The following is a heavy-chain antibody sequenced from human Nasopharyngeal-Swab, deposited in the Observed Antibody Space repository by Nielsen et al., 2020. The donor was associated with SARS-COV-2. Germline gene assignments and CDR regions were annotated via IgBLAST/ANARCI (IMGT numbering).Heavy chain of an antibody. Sequence: SLKISCAASGFSFDEYVMHWVRQAPGKGLEWVSGISWNSGSIGYADSVKGRFTISRDNAKNSLYLQMNSLRAEDTAVYYCARDRGWLRLAYFDYWGQGTLVTVSS. CDR2: ISWNSGSI. D-gene: IGHD5-12*01. CDR1: GFSFDEYV. CDR3: ARDRGWLRLAYFDY. V-gene: IGHV3-9*01. J-gene: IGHJ4*02.